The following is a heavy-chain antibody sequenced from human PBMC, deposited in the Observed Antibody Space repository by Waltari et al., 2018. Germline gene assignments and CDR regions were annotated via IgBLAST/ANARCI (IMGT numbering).Heavy chain of an antibody. CDR3: ARGVTTVEY. D-gene: IGHD2-21*02. CDR2: RKEDGSWK. CDR1: GFTFTNLW. J-gene: IGHJ4*02. Sequence: EVQLVESGGGLVQPGGSLRLSCSGSGFTFTNLWMSWVRQGPGDGPEWEASRKEDGSWKYCVDSMKGRFTISRDNAKNSLSLQMDSLRAEDTAVYFCARGVTTVEYWGQGTLVTVSS. V-gene: IGHV3-7*04.